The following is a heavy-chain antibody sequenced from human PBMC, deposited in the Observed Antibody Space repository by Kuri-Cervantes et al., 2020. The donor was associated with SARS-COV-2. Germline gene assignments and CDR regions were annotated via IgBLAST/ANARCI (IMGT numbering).Heavy chain of an antibody. Sequence: GGSLRLSCAASGFTFSSYAMHWVRQAPGKGLEWVAVISYDGSNKYYADSVKGRFTISRDNAKNSLYLQMNSLRAEDTAVYYCARVGVATANYYYYMDVWGKGTTVTVSS. D-gene: IGHD5-12*01. CDR3: ARVGVATANYYYYMDV. V-gene: IGHV3-30*07. CDR2: ISYDGSNK. J-gene: IGHJ6*03. CDR1: GFTFSSYA.